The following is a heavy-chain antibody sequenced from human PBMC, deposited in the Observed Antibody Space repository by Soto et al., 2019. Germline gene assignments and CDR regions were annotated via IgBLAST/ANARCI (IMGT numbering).Heavy chain of an antibody. CDR1: GYTFTSYA. V-gene: IGHV1-3*01. D-gene: IGHD3-16*01. J-gene: IGHJ4*02. Sequence: ASVKVSCKASGYTFTSYAMHWVRQAPGQRLEWLGWINAGNGNTKYSQKFQGRVTITRDTSASTAYMELSSLRSEDTAVFYCARGGGVSASFDYWGQGTLVTVSS. CDR2: INAGNGNT. CDR3: ARGGGVSASFDY.